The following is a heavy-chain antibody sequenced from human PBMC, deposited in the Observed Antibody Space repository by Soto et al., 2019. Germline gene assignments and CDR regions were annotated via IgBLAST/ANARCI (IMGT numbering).Heavy chain of an antibody. J-gene: IGHJ4*01. Sequence: QVQLQESGPGLVQPSQTLSLTCTVSGGSISSGGYYWGWIRQHPGTGLEWIGHISYSGSTYYYTSLKSRVTIPVDTSRTHFSLIVNSVTAADTAVYYWASGVLHWGQGTLVTVSS. CDR2: ISYSGST. CDR3: ASGVLH. D-gene: IGHD3-16*01. CDR1: GGSISSGGYY. V-gene: IGHV4-31*03.